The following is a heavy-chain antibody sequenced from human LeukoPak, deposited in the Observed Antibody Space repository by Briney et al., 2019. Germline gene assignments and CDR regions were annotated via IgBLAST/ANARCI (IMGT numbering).Heavy chain of an antibody. CDR2: INPNSGGT. CDR1: GYTFTDYY. J-gene: IGHJ4*02. V-gene: IGHV1-2*02. CDR3: ATLRRSGWYIGD. Sequence: ASVKVSCKASGYTFTDYYMHWVRQAPGHGLEWMGWINPNSGGTNYAEKFQGRVTMTRDTSITTAYMELTSLRSYDTAMYYCATLRRSGWYIGDWGQGTPVTVSS. D-gene: IGHD6-19*01.